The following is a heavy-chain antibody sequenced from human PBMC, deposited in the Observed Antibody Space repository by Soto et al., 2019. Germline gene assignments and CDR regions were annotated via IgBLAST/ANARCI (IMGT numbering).Heavy chain of an antibody. CDR1: GYTFTSYD. J-gene: IGHJ5*02. Sequence: QVQLVQSGAEVKKPGASVKVSCKASGYTFTSYDINWVRQATGQGLEWMGWMNPNSGNTGYAQKRHAQFPRTRYTVISTAYMELSSLRSEYTAVYYCARGDQYFCSGMGENCFDPWGQGTLVTVSS. CDR3: ARGDQYFCSGMGENCFDP. CDR2: MNPNSGNT. V-gene: IGHV1-8*01. D-gene: IGHD3-3*01.